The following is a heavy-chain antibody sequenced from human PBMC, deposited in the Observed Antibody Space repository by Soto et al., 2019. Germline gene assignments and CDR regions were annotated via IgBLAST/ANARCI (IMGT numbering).Heavy chain of an antibody. CDR2: IYYSGST. J-gene: IGHJ4*02. CDR3: ARLSDFWETNEDDY. CDR1: GGSISSSSYY. D-gene: IGHD3-3*01. Sequence: QLQLQESGPGLVKPSETLSLTCTVSGGSISSSSYYWGWIRQPPGKGLEWIGSIYYSGSTYYNPSLKSRVTISVDTSKNQFSLKLSSVTAADTAVYYCARLSDFWETNEDDYWGQGTLVTVSS. V-gene: IGHV4-39*01.